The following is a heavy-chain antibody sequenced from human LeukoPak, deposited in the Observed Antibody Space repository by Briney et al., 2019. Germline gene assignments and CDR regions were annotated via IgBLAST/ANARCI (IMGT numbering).Heavy chain of an antibody. CDR3: ARNLYDSSGSMGIYTFDY. CDR2: IYYSGST. J-gene: IGHJ4*02. V-gene: IGHV4-61*05. CDR1: GGSISSSSYY. Sequence: SETLSLTCTVSGGSISSSSYYWGWIRQPPGKGLEWIGYIYYSGSTDCNPSLKSRVTISVDTSENQFSLKLSSVTAADTAVYYCARNLYDSSGSMGIYTFDYWGQGTLVTVSS. D-gene: IGHD3-22*01.